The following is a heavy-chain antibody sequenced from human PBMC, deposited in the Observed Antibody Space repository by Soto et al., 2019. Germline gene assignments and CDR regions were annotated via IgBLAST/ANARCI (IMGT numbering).Heavy chain of an antibody. D-gene: IGHD2-15*01. CDR2: ISGSGGST. Sequence: ETLSLTCTVSGGSISSSSYYWGWIRQPPGKGLEWVSAISGSGGSTYYADSVKGRFTISRDNSKNTLYLQMNSLRAEDTAVYYCAKDLYYCSGGSCYRNNFDYWGQGTLVTVSS. CDR3: AKDLYYCSGGSCYRNNFDY. V-gene: IGHV3-23*01. J-gene: IGHJ4*02. CDR1: GGSISSSSYY.